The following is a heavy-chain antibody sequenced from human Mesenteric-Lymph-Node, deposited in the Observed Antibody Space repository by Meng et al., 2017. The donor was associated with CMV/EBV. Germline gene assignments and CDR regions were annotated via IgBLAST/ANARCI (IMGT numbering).Heavy chain of an antibody. CDR2: ISDSSTYI. CDR1: GFTFTSYT. Sequence: GGSLRLSCVASGFTFTSYTMYWVRQAPGKGLEWVSSISDSSTYIYYADSVKGRFTISRENAKKSLYLQMNSLRAEDTAVYYCARDGGWYEYYFDYWGQGILVTVSS. J-gene: IGHJ4*02. V-gene: IGHV3-21*04. D-gene: IGHD6-13*01. CDR3: ARDGGWYEYYFDY.